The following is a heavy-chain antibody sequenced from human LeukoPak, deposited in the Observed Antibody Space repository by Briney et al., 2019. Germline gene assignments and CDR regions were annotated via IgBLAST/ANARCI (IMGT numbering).Heavy chain of an antibody. Sequence: GGSLKLYCAASGFTFSTYAMNWVRQFPGKGLDWVSIITGSGGNTWHAGSVKGRFTISRDNAKNTVYLQMNNLRADDTAIYYCAKGTLASCSGASCYPLDYWGQGTLVTVSS. CDR3: AKGTLASCSGASCYPLDY. CDR1: GFTFSTYA. D-gene: IGHD2-15*01. V-gene: IGHV3-23*01. J-gene: IGHJ4*02. CDR2: ITGSGGNT.